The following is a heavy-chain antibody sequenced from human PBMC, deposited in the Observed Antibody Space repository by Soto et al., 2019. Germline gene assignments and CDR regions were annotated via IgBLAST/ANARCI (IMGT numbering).Heavy chain of an antibody. CDR1: GFTFSSYG. CDR3: ARGTVHFDY. D-gene: IGHD1-1*01. V-gene: IGHV3-33*01. J-gene: IGHJ4*02. CDR2: IWYDGSNK. Sequence: QVQLVESRGGVVQPGRSLRLSCAASGFTFSSYGMHWVRQAPGKGLEWVAVIWYDGSNKYYADSVKGRFTISRDNSKNTLYLQMNSLRADDTAVYYCARGTVHFDYWGQGTLVTVSS.